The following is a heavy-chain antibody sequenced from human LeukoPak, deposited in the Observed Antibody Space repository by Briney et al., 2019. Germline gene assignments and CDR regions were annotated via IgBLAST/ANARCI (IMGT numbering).Heavy chain of an antibody. Sequence: SQTLSLSCAISGDSVSSDSAAWNWIRQSPSRGLEWLGRTYYRSKWYNDYSASVKSRITINPDTSKNQFSLQLNSVTPEDTAVYYCARAVAGTEGWFNSWGQGTLVTVSS. CDR2: TYYRSKWYN. J-gene: IGHJ5*01. V-gene: IGHV6-1*01. CDR3: ARAVAGTEGWFNS. CDR1: GDSVSSDSAA. D-gene: IGHD1-1*01.